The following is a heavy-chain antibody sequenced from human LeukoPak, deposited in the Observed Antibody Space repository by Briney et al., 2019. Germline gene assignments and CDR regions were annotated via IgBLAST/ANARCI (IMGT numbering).Heavy chain of an antibody. CDR2: ISWDVTT. CDR1: GFTFEDYT. J-gene: IGHJ4*02. D-gene: IGHD3-22*01. V-gene: IGHV3-43*01. Sequence: GGSLRLSCAASGFTFEDYTMHWFRQVPAKTLEWVSLISWDVTTYYTDSVKGRFTICRDNSQDYLYLQMDTLRSEDTAFYSCVKDLTHESSGSFFDSWGRGTLVTVS. CDR3: VKDLTHESSGSFFDS.